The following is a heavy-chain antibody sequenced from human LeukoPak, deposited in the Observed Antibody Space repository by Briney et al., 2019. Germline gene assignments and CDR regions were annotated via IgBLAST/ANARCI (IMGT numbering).Heavy chain of an antibody. CDR2: INTNAGNP. CDR1: GYTFTNYA. Sequence: ASVKVSCQASGYTFTNYAMNWVRRAPGQGLEWMGWINTNAGNPTYAQGFPGRFVFSLDTSVSTAYLQINSLKADDTAVYYCATLGEHDYGGNFDYWGQGTLVTVSS. J-gene: IGHJ4*02. D-gene: IGHD4-23*01. CDR3: ATLGEHDYGGNFDY. V-gene: IGHV7-4-1*02.